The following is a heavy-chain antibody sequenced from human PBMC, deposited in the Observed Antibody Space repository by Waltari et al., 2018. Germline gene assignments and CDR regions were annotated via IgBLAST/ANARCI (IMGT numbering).Heavy chain of an antibody. Sequence: EVQLVESGGGLVQPGGSLRLSCAASGFTFSSYWMSWVRQAPGKGLEWVANIKQDGREKSFWDPGKGRFTIPRDNAKNSLFLQMNSLRAEDTAVYYCARGSRLRGSSGSYSFFDPWGQGTLVTVSS. CDR1: GFTFSSYW. V-gene: IGHV3-7*01. CDR3: ARGSRLRGSSGSYSFFDP. D-gene: IGHD3-10*01. J-gene: IGHJ5*02. CDR2: IKQDGREK.